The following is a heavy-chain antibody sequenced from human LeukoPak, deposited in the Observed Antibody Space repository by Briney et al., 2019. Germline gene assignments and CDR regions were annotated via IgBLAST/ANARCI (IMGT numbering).Heavy chain of an antibody. CDR1: GGSISSYY. CDR3: ARSKGQHQRIYGMDV. CDR2: IYYSGST. V-gene: IGHV4-59*12. D-gene: IGHD6-13*01. Sequence: SETLSLTCTVSGGSISSYYWSWIRQPPGKGLEWIGYIYYSGSTNYNPSLKSRVTISVDTSKNQFSLKLSSVTAADTAVYYCARSKGQHQRIYGMDVWGQGTTVTVSS. J-gene: IGHJ6*02.